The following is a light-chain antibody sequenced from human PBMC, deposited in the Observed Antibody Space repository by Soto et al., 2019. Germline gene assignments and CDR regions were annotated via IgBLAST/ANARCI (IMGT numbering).Light chain of an antibody. CDR3: EQYHHWPLYT. CDR1: QSVTRN. V-gene: IGKV3D-15*01. J-gene: IGKJ2*01. Sequence: EMVMTQSPDSLSVSPGERATLSCRASQSVTRNLAWYQHKPGQAPRLLISGASTRAAGVPSRFSASGSGTEFSLTISSLQSEDFAVYYCEQYHHWPLYTFGQGTKLEIK. CDR2: GAS.